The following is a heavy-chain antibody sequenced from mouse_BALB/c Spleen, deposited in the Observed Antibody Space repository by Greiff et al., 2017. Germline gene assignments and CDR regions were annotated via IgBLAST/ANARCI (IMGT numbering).Heavy chain of an antibody. J-gene: IGHJ4*01. V-gene: IGHV5-17*02. CDR3: ARDGYYYAMDD. D-gene: IGHD2-3*01. CDR1: GFTFSSFG. Sequence: EVQLVESGGGLVQPGGSRKLSCAASGFTFSSFGMHWVRQAPEKGLEWVAYISSGSSTNYYADTVKGRFTISRDNPKNTLFLQMISLRSEDTAMYYCARDGYYYAMDDWGQGTSVTVSS. CDR2: ISSGSSTN.